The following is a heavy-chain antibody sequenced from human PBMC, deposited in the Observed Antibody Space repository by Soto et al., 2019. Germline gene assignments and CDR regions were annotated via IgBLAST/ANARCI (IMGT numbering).Heavy chain of an antibody. CDR2: ISYDGSVK. D-gene: IGHD2-21*01. Sequence: GGSLRLSCAASGFTFSSYGMHWVRQAPGKGLEWVAVISYDGSVKYYADSVKGRFTISSDNSKNTLYLQMNSLRAEDTAVYYCAGEVASGYWGQGTLVTVPQ. V-gene: IGHV3-30*03. CDR1: GFTFSSYG. J-gene: IGHJ4*02. CDR3: AGEVASGY.